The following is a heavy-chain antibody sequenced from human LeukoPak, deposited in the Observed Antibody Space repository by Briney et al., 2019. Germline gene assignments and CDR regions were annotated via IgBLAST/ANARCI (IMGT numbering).Heavy chain of an antibody. J-gene: IGHJ4*02. CDR1: GFTFSSYA. Sequence: PGGSLRLSCAASGFTFSSYAMSWVRQAPGKGLEWVSAISGSGGSTYYADSVKGRFTISRDSAKNSLYLQMNSLRAEDTAVYYCARERKMATTWRDFVYWGQGTLVTVSS. CDR3: ARERKMATTWRDFVY. V-gene: IGHV3-23*01. D-gene: IGHD5-24*01. CDR2: ISGSGGST.